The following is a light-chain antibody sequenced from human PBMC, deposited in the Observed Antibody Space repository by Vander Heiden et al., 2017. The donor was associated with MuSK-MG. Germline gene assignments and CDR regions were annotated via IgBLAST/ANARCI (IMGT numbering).Light chain of an antibody. Sequence: EIVMTQSPATLSVSPGERATLSCRASQSVSSNLAWYQQKPGQAPRLLIYGASTRATGIPVRFSGSGSGKEFPLTISSLQSEDFAVYYCHQDNSLLTFGGGTKVEIK. CDR1: QSVSSN. V-gene: IGKV3-15*01. CDR3: HQDNSLLT. J-gene: IGKJ4*01. CDR2: GAS.